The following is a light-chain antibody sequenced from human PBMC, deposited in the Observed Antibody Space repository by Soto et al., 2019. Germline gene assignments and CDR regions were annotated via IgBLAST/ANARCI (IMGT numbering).Light chain of an antibody. V-gene: IGLV2-14*03. CDR3: SSYIISTSTLYV. CDR2: DVT. Sequence: QSALTQPASVSGSPGQSITIFCTGTSSDVGGYNYVSWYQQHPGKAPKLMIYDVTNRPSGLSNRFSGSKSGNTASLTISGLQAEDEADYYCSSYIISTSTLYVFGTGTKLTVL. CDR1: SSDVGGYNY. J-gene: IGLJ1*01.